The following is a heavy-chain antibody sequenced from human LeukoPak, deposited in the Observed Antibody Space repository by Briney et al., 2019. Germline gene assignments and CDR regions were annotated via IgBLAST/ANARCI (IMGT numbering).Heavy chain of an antibody. J-gene: IGHJ4*02. CDR2: IYNDGRT. CDR3: ARESNSGYYLSY. Sequence: GGYLRLYCAASGFTVTSNYMSWVRQAPGKGLEWVSVIYNDGRTYYADSVKGRFTISRDNSKNTLYLQMNSLRAEDTAVYYCARESNSGYYLSYWGQGTLVTVSS. D-gene: IGHD3-22*01. V-gene: IGHV3-66*01. CDR1: GFTVTSNY.